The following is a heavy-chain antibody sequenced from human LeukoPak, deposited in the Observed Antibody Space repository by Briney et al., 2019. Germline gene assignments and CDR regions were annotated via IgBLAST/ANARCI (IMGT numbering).Heavy chain of an antibody. CDR3: AKVPPSITAAGNWLGP. V-gene: IGHV1-2*06. J-gene: IGHJ5*02. CDR2: INPNTGGT. CDR1: GYTFTGYY. Sequence: GASVKVSCKASGYTFTGYYIHWVRQAPGQGLEWMGRINPNTGGTDYAQKFQGRDTMTRDTSITTAYTELSRLTSDDTAIYYCAKVPPSITAAGNWLGPWGQGALVTVSS. D-gene: IGHD6-13*01.